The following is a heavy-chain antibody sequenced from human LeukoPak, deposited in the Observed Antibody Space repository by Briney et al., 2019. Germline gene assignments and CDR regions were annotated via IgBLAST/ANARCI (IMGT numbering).Heavy chain of an antibody. J-gene: IGHJ1*01. CDR3: AKGPLSFGELTVKYLQD. CDR2: ISGSGGST. CDR1: GFTFSSYA. D-gene: IGHD3-10*01. Sequence: PGGSLRLSCAASGFTFSSYAMSWVRQAPGKGLEWVSAISGSGGSTNYADSVKGRFTISRDNSKNTLFLQMHSLSVEDTAVYFCAKGPLSFGELTVKYLQDWGQGTLVTVSS. V-gene: IGHV3-23*01.